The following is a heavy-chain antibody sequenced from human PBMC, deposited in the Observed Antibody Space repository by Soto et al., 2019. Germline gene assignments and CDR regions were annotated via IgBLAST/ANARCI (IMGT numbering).Heavy chain of an antibody. D-gene: IGHD3-3*01. CDR1: GGTFSSYA. CDR2: IIPIFGTA. Sequence: ASVKVSCKASGGTFSSYAISWVRQAPGQGLEWMGGIIPIFGTANYAQKFQGRVTITADKSTSTAYMELSSLRSEDTAVYYCPRREEYFWSGYYTDIRYGMDVWGQVTTVTVSS. V-gene: IGHV1-69*06. J-gene: IGHJ6*02. CDR3: PRREEYFWSGYYTDIRYGMDV.